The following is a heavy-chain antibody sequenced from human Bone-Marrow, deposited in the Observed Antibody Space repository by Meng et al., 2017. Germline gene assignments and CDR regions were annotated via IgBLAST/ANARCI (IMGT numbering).Heavy chain of an antibody. CDR2: INHSGST. V-gene: IGHV4-34*01. J-gene: IGHJ6*02. CDR1: GGSFSGYY. D-gene: IGHD6-13*01. Sequence: GSLRLSCAVYGGSFSGYYWSWIRQPPGKGLEWIGEINHSGSTNYNPSLKSRVTISVDTSKNQFSLQLSSVTAADTAVYYCARGSSSSSWYASYYYYGLDVWGQGAMVTVSS. CDR3: ARGSSSSSWYASYYYYGLDV.